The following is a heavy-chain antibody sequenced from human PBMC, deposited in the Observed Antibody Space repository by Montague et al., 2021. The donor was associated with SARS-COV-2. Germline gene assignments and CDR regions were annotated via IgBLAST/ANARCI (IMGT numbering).Heavy chain of an antibody. Sequence: SLRLSCAASGFTFSSYAMHWVRQAPGKGLEWVAVISYDGSNKYYADSVKGRFTISRDNSKNTLYLQTNSLRAEDTAVYYCARDLGFYGMDVWGQGTTVTVSS. V-gene: IGHV3-30*04. CDR2: ISYDGSNK. J-gene: IGHJ6*02. CDR1: GFTFSSYA. CDR3: ARDLGFYGMDV.